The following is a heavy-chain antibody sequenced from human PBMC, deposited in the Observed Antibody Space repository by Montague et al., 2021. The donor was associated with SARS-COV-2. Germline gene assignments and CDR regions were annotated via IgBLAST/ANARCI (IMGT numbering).Heavy chain of an antibody. Sequence: SETLSLTCTVSGDSVSHDFWTWIRQPPGKGLEWIGYVYYSRSSSYNPSLTGRVSIAVDTSKNQFSLRLSTVTAADAAIYYCVGDPAPSGSWTFYDYWGQGTLVTVSS. CDR2: VYYSRSS. CDR3: VGDPAPSGSWTFYDY. V-gene: IGHV4-59*02. CDR1: GDSVSHDF. D-gene: IGHD3/OR15-3a*01. J-gene: IGHJ4*02.